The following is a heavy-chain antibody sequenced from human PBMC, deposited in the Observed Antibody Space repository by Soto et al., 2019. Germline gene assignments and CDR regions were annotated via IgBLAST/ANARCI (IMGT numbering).Heavy chain of an antibody. V-gene: IGHV3-11*06. Sequence: QVQLVESGGGLVKPGGSLRLSCAASGFTFSDYYMSWIRQAPGKGLEWVSYFSSSGSYTKYTDSVKGRFTISRDNAKSSLYLPMNSLRDEDTAVYYCARDRGSAGGIDCWGQGTLVTVSS. J-gene: IGHJ4*02. CDR2: FSSSGSYT. D-gene: IGHD3-16*01. CDR3: ARDRGSAGGIDC. CDR1: GFTFSDYY.